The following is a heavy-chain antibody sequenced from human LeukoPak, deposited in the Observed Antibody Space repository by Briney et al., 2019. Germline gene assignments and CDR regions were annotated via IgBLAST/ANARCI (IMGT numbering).Heavy chain of an antibody. Sequence: SETLSLTCSVSGGSITSHYWTWIRQPPGKGLEWIGHINNRGTTSYNPSLRSRVTLSLDTSKNQFSLKLSSVTATDTAVYYCARLVSVGPPLQRPTIDAFDFWGQGTMVTVSS. D-gene: IGHD1-1*01. CDR1: GGSITSHY. J-gene: IGHJ3*01. V-gene: IGHV4-4*09. CDR3: ARLVSVGPPLQRPTIDAFDF. CDR2: INNRGTT.